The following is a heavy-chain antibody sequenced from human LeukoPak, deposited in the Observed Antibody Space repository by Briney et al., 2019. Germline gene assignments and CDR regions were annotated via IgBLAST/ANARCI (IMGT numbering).Heavy chain of an antibody. J-gene: IGHJ6*03. CDR3: ARVVYSGYDFRGAMDV. V-gene: IGHV4-59*01. CDR1: VGSISSYY. D-gene: IGHD5-12*01. CDR2: IYYTGST. Sequence: SETLSLTCTISVGSISSYYWSWIRQPPGKGLEWVGYIYYTGSTNHNPSLKSRVTISVDTSKNQFSLKLSSVTAADTAVYYCARVVYSGYDFRGAMDVWGKGTTVTVPS.